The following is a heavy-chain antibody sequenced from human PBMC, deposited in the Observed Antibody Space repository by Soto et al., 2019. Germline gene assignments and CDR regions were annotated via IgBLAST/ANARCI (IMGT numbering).Heavy chain of an antibody. CDR3: ARRGWGSSLSRELRYYYYGMDV. CDR2: IIPIFGTA. J-gene: IGHJ6*02. CDR1: GGTFSSYA. V-gene: IGHV1-69*01. Sequence: QVQLVQSGAEVKKPGSSVKVSCKASGGTFSSYAISWVRQAPGQGLEWMGGIIPIFGTANYAQKFQGRVTITADESTSTAFMELSSLRAEDTAVYYCARRGWGSSLSRELRYYYYGMDVWGQGTTVTVSS. D-gene: IGHD6-6*01.